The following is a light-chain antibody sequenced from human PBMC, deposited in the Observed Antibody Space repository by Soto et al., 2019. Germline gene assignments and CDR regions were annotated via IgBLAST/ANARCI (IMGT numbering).Light chain of an antibody. CDR1: SSDVGVYNY. Sequence: QSALTQPASVSGSPGQSITISCTGISSDVGVYNYVSWYQQHPGKAPKLMIYEVSNRPSGVSHRFSGSKSGNTASLTISGLQAEDEADYYCSSYTTNNTRVFGTGTKVTVL. CDR3: SSYTTNNTRV. CDR2: EVS. V-gene: IGLV2-14*01. J-gene: IGLJ1*01.